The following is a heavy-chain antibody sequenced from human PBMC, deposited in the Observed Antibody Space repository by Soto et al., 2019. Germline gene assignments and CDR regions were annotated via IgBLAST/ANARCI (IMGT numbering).Heavy chain of an antibody. D-gene: IGHD1-26*01. Sequence: GASVKVSCKASGYTFTSYGISWVRQAPGQGLEWMGWISAYNGNTNYAQKFQGRVTITADESTSTAYMELSSLRSEDTAVYYCARDVSGSTDYYYGMDVWGQGTTVTVSS. J-gene: IGHJ6*02. CDR1: GYTFTSYG. V-gene: IGHV1-18*01. CDR2: ISAYNGNT. CDR3: ARDVSGSTDYYYGMDV.